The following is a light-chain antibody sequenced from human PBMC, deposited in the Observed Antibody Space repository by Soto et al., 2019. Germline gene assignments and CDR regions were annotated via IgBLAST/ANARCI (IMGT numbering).Light chain of an antibody. V-gene: IGKV3-20*01. Sequence: QSPGTLSLSPGERATLSCMAIQSVSSSYLAWYQQKPGQAPSLLIYGASRRATGIPDRFSGSGSGTDFTLTISRLEPEDFAVYYCQQYDSSPITFGQGTRLEIK. CDR3: QQYDSSPIT. J-gene: IGKJ5*01. CDR1: QSVSSSY. CDR2: GAS.